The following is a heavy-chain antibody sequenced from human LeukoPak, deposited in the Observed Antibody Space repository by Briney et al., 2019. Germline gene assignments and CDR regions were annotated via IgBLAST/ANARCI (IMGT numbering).Heavy chain of an antibody. CDR3: GRDNIGSIDY. D-gene: IGHD3-10*01. CDR2: MNTDWSTI. J-gene: IGHJ4*02. V-gene: IGHV3-74*01. CDR1: GFTFSSYW. Sequence: PGGSLRLSCAASGFTFSSYWMIWVRQAPGKGLVYVSHMNTDWSTINYVDSVKGRFTISRDNAKNTLYLQMDSLRAEDTAVYYCGRDNIGSIDYWGQGTLVTVSS.